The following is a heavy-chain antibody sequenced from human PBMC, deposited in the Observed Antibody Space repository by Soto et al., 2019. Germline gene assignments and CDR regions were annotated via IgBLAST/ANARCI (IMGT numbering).Heavy chain of an antibody. CDR3: ARGRFGHMDV. J-gene: IGHJ6*02. CDR2: IHSGGST. Sequence: QPGGSLRLSCAASGFTVSSNYMSWVRQAPGKGLDWVSVIHSGGSTNYADSVKGRFTISRDNSKNTLYLQMSSLRAEDTAVYYCARGRFGHMDVWGQGTTVTVSS. V-gene: IGHV3-53*01. CDR1: GFTVSSNY. D-gene: IGHD3-3*01.